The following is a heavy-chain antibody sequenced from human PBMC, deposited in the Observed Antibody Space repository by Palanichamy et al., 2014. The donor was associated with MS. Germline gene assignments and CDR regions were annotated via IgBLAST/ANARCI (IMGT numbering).Heavy chain of an antibody. CDR3: ARVWCSGGSCYSQNDY. Sequence: QVQLVQSGAEVKKPGASVKVSCKASGYTFTSNGINWVRQAPGQGLEWMGWISAYNGNTKYAQNLQDRVTMTTDTSTSTAYMELRSLRSDDTAVYYCARVWCSGGSCYSQNDYWGQGTLVTVSS. V-gene: IGHV1-18*04. D-gene: IGHD2-15*01. J-gene: IGHJ4*02. CDR1: GYTFTSNG. CDR2: ISAYNGNT.